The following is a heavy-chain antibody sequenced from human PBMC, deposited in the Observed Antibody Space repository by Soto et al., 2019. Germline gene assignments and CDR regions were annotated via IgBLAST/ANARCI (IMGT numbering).Heavy chain of an antibody. CDR3: ARPRYYCDYVHAFDI. V-gene: IGHV3-21*01. D-gene: IGHD4-17*01. J-gene: IGHJ3*02. CDR2: ISSSSSYI. CDR1: GFTFSSYS. Sequence: EVQLVESGGGLVKPGGSLRLSCAASGFTFSSYSMNWVRQAPGKGLEWVSSISSSSSYIYYADSVKGRFTISRDNAKNSLYLQMNSLRAEDTAVYYCARPRYYCDYVHAFDIWGQGTMVTVSS.